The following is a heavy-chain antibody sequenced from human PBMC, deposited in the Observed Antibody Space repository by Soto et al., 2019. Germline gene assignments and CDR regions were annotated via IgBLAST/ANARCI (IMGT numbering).Heavy chain of an antibody. J-gene: IGHJ5*02. CDR2: INHSGST. CDR3: AREANAVVAATPNWFDP. Sequence: PSETLSLTCAVYGGSFSGYYWSWIRQPPGKGLEWIGEINHSGSTNYNPSLKSRVTISVDTSKNQFSLKLSSVTAADTAVYYCAREANAVVAATPNWFDPWGQGTLVTVSS. D-gene: IGHD2-15*01. V-gene: IGHV4-34*01. CDR1: GGSFSGYY.